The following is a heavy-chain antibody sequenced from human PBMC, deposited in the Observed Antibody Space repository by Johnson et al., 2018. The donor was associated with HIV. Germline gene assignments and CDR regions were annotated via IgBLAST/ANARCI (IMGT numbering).Heavy chain of an antibody. CDR1: GFTFSSYA. CDR3: ARVYTSSFSHGAFDI. J-gene: IGHJ3*02. Sequence: VQLVESGGGLVQPGGSLRLSCAASGFTFSSYAMNWVRQPPGEGLEWVSTVGGSTSSTSYADSVKGRFTISRDNSKNTLYLQMNSLRAEDTAVYYCARVYTSSFSHGAFDIWGQGTMVTVSS. V-gene: IGHV3-23*04. CDR2: VGGSTSST. D-gene: IGHD6-6*01.